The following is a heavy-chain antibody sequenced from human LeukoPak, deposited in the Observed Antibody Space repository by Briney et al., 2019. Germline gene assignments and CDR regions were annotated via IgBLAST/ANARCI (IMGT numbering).Heavy chain of an antibody. V-gene: IGHV1-2*02. CDR3: ARAKWLVPRDY. D-gene: IGHD6-19*01. CDR2: INPSSGGT. CDR1: GYTFTGYY. J-gene: IGHJ4*02. Sequence: ASVKVSCKASGYTFTGYYMHWVRQAPGQGLEWMGWINPSSGGTNYAQKFQGRVTMTRDTSISTAYMELSRLRSDDTAVYYCARAKWLVPRDYWGQGTLVTVSS.